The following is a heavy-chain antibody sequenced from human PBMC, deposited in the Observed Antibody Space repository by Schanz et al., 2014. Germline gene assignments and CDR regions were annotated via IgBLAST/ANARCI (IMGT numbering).Heavy chain of an antibody. D-gene: IGHD6-13*01. V-gene: IGHV3-23*04. J-gene: IGHJ4*02. CDR3: ARGLIAAAGGAFDS. CDR1: GFNFSDYA. CDR2: INTGVNT. Sequence: EVQLVESGGDLVQPGGSLRLSCAASGFNFSDYAMTWVRQAPGKGLEWVSAINTGVNTYYADSVRGRFTMSRDNSKNTLYLQMNSLRAGDAAVYYCARGLIAAAGGAFDSWGQGTLVAVSA.